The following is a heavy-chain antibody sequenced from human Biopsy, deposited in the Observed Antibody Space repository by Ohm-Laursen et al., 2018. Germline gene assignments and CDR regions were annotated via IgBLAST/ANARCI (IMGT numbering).Heavy chain of an antibody. Sequence: TLSLTCSVYVGSFSGYYWSWIRQPPGKGLEWIGEIKHSGSTNYNPSLKSRVTISVDTSKNQFSLKLSSVTAADTAIYYCAREAIGVATTFDLWGQGTMVAVSS. D-gene: IGHD3-3*01. J-gene: IGHJ3*01. CDR3: AREAIGVATTFDL. V-gene: IGHV4-34*01. CDR2: IKHSGST. CDR1: VGSFSGYY.